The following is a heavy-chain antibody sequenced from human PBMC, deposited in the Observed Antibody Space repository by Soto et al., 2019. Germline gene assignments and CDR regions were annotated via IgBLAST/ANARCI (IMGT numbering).Heavy chain of an antibody. D-gene: IGHD6-19*01. CDR2: INAGNGNT. J-gene: IGHJ4*02. Sequence: QVQLVQSGAEKKKPGASVKVSCKASGYTFTGYAMHWVRQAPGQRLEWMGWINAGNGNTKYSQKFQGRATITRDTSASTAYMELSSLRSEDTAVYYCARAVAVPADFDYWGQGTLVTVSS. V-gene: IGHV1-3*05. CDR1: GYTFTGYA. CDR3: ARAVAVPADFDY.